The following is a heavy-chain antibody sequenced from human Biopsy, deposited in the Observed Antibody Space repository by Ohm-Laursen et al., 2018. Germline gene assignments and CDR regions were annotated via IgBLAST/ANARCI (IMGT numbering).Heavy chain of an antibody. V-gene: IGHV1-2*02. J-gene: IGHJ4*02. D-gene: IGHD6-19*01. CDR2: ISPKSGGT. CDR3: ALQSVAQMKNFDY. Sequence: ASVKVSCKASGYTFTGYYMHWVRQAPGQGLEWMGWISPKSGGTNYAQKFQGNITMTKNTSMSTAYMEMSRLRSDDTAVYYCALQSVAQMKNFDYWGQGTLVIVSS. CDR1: GYTFTGYY.